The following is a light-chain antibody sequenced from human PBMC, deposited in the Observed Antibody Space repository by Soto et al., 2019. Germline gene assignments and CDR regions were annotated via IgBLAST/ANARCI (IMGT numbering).Light chain of an antibody. CDR2: GAS. V-gene: IGKV3-20*01. J-gene: IGKJ1*01. CDR1: QSVSSTY. CDR3: QQYSSSPLT. Sequence: EIVLTQSPGTLSLSPGERATLSCRASQSVSSTYLAWYQQKPGQAPRLLIYGASSRATGIPDRFSGSGSGADFTVTISGLEPEDFALYYCQQYSSSPLTFGQGTKVDI.